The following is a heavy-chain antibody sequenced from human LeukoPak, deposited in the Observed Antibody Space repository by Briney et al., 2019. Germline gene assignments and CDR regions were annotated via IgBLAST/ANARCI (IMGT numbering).Heavy chain of an antibody. CDR2: ISYDGSNK. CDR1: GFNFGSYG. J-gene: IGHJ4*02. Sequence: PGGSLRLSCAASGFNFGSYGMHWVRQAPGKGLGWVAIISYDGSNKYYADSVKGRFTISRDNSKNTLYLQMSSPRPEDTAVYYCAKHLGVTMVRGVDSPLDYWGRGTLVTVSS. D-gene: IGHD3-10*01. CDR3: AKHLGVTMVRGVDSPLDY. V-gene: IGHV3-30*18.